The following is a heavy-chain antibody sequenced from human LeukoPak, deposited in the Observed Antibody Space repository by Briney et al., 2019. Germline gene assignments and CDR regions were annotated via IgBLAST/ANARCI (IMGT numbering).Heavy chain of an antibody. V-gene: IGHV3-48*04. CDR3: ASLSLRWSDY. J-gene: IGHJ4*02. CDR1: GFSFSSYS. D-gene: IGHD4-23*01. Sequence: PGGSLRLSCAAAGFSFSSYSMNWVSQAPGKGLEWVSYISSSSSSIYYADSVKGRFTISRDNAKNSVYLQMNNLRAEDTAVYYCASLSLRWSDYWGQGTLVTVSS. CDR2: ISSSSSSI.